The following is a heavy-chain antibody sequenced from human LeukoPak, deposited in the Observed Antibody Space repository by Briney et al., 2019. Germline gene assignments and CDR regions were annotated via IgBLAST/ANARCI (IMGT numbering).Heavy chain of an antibody. D-gene: IGHD6-19*01. Sequence: GGSLRLSCAVSGFTFSSYAMSWVRQAPGKGLEWVSAIGGSGGSTYYADSVKGRFTISRDNSKNTLYLQVNSLRAEDTAVYYCAKEGLSTGWYYFDYWGQGTLVTVSS. V-gene: IGHV3-23*01. CDR1: GFTFSSYA. CDR3: AKEGLSTGWYYFDY. J-gene: IGHJ4*02. CDR2: IGGSGGST.